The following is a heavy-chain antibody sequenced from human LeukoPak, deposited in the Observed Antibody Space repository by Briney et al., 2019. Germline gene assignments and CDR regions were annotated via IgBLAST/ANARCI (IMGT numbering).Heavy chain of an antibody. J-gene: IGHJ4*02. Sequence: SETLSLTCAVYGGSFSGYYWSWIRQPPGKGLEWIGEINHSGSTNYNPSLKSRVTISVDTSKNQFSLKLSSVTAADTAVYYCARGRRIVRGVYSRPFDYWGQGTLVTGSS. CDR1: GGSFSGYY. CDR2: INHSGST. V-gene: IGHV4-34*01. D-gene: IGHD3-10*02. CDR3: ARGRRIVRGVYSRPFDY.